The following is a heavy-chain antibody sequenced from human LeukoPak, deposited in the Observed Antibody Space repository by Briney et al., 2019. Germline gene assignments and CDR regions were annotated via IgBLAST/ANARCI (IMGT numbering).Heavy chain of an antibody. CDR2: IIPIFGTA. J-gene: IGHJ6*02. D-gene: IGHD5-18*01. Sequence: SVKVSCKASGGAFSSYAISWVRRSPGQGLEWMGGIIPIFGTANYAQKFQGRVTITADESTSTAYMEQSSLRSEDTGVYYCARTYSTHSYGRYGNYYGMDVWGQGTTVTVSS. CDR3: ARTYSTHSYGRYGNYYGMDV. V-gene: IGHV1-69*13. CDR1: GGAFSSYA.